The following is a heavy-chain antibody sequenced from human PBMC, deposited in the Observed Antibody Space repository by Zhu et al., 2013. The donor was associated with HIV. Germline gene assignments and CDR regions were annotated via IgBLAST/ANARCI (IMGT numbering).Heavy chain of an antibody. CDR1: RYTFSTYY. CDR3: ARAHCTNGVCYRGYFDY. CDR2: INPNSGGT. J-gene: IGHJ4*02. D-gene: IGHD2-8*01. Sequence: QVQLVQSGAEVKKPGASVKVSCKASRYTFSTYYIHWVRQAPGQGLEWMGWINPNSGGTIYAQKFQGRVTMTRDTSISTAYMELRSLRSDDTAIYYCARAHCTNGVCYRGYFDYWGQGTLVTVSS. V-gene: IGHV1-2*02.